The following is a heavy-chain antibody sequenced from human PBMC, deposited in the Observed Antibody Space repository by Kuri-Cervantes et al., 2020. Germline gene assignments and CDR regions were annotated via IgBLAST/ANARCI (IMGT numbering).Heavy chain of an antibody. J-gene: IGHJ4*02. D-gene: IGHD3/OR15-3a*01. V-gene: IGHV3-7*01. CDR2: IKQDGSEK. CDR3: AKEGDWGFDY. Sequence: GESLKISCAASGFTFSGSAMSWVRQAPGKGLEWVANIKQDGSEKYYVDSVKGRFTISRDNAKNSLYLQMNSLRAEDTAVYYCAKEGDWGFDYWGQGTLVTVSS. CDR1: GFTFSGSA.